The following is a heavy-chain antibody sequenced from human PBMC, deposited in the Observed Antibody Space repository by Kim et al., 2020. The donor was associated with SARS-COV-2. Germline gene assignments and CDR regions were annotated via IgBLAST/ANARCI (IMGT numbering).Heavy chain of an antibody. CDR3: ARASTIYDSSVPRHRHKYNWFDP. J-gene: IGHJ5*02. Sequence: ASVKVSCKASGYTFTSYGISWVRQAPGQGLEWMGWISAYNGNTNYAQKLQGRVTMTTDTSTSTAYMELRSLRSDDTAVYYCARASTIYDSSVPRHRHKYNWFDPWGQGTLVTVSS. D-gene: IGHD3-22*01. CDR1: GYTFTSYG. CDR2: ISAYNGNT. V-gene: IGHV1-18*01.